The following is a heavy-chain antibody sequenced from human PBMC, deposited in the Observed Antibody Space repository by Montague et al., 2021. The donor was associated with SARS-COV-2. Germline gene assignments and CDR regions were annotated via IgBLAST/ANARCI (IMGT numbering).Heavy chain of an antibody. Sequence: SETLSLTCAVYGGSFSGYYWTWIRQPPGKGLEWIGEINHSGRTTYSPSXXSRVTISVDTSKSQFSLRLSSVTAADTAVYYCARDGVDYYDSSGYSGAEWVHWFDPWGQGTLVTVSS. CDR2: INHSGRT. CDR3: ARDGVDYYDSSGYSGAEWVHWFDP. D-gene: IGHD3-22*01. J-gene: IGHJ5*02. V-gene: IGHV4-34*01. CDR1: GGSFSGYY.